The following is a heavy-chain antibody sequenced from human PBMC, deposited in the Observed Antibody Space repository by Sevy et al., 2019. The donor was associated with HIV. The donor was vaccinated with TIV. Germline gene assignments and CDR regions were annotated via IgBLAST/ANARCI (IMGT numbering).Heavy chain of an antibody. Sequence: GGSLRLSCAASGFTVSSNYMIWVRQAPGKGLEWVSLIYSEGTTNYADYVKGRLTISRDNAKNTLYLQMNSLRAEDTAVYYCAIGSVSMVIAKDAFHIWGQGTMVTVSS. CDR3: AIGSVSMVIAKDAFHI. V-gene: IGHV3-53*01. CDR1: GFTVSSNY. D-gene: IGHD3-22*01. CDR2: IYSEGTT. J-gene: IGHJ3*02.